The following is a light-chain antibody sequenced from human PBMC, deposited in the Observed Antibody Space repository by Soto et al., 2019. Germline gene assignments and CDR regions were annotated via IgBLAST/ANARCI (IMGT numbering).Light chain of an antibody. J-gene: IGKJ3*01. CDR2: GTS. CDR3: QQRSNWPT. Sequence: IVLTQSPGTVSLSPGERATLSCRASQTGSSKYLAWYKQKPGQAPRLLIYGTSTRATGVPDRFSGSGSGTDFTLTINRLEPEDSAIYFCQQRSNWPTFGPGTKVDI. CDR1: QTGSSKY. V-gene: IGKV3D-20*02.